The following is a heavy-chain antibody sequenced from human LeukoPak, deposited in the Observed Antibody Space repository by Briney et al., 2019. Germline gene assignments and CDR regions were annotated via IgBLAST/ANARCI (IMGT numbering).Heavy chain of an antibody. CDR2: TIPFLGLA. Sequence: SVTVSCKASGGNFSTYAISWVRQAPGQGLEWMGRTIPFLGLASSAQKLQGRVTITADKSTNIAYLEVSSLASDDTAVYYCAGGSLETDTNMARDWGQGTLVTVSS. CDR3: AGGSLETDTNMARD. CDR1: GGNFSTYA. D-gene: IGHD5-18*01. V-gene: IGHV1-69*04. J-gene: IGHJ4*02.